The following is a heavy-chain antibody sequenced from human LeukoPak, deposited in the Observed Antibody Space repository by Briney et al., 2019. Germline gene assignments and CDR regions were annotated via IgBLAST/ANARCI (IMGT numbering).Heavy chain of an antibody. J-gene: IGHJ4*02. D-gene: IGHD1-14*01. CDR1: GFIFTNFA. CDR2: ISNDERNK. V-gene: IGHV3-30-3*02. Sequence: PGRSLRLFYAASGFIFTNFAMHWVRQAPGKGLEWVAVISNDERNKYYADSVKGRFTISRDNSKNTLYLQMNSLRAEDTAVYYCAKKSGVKHLTPVDYWGQGTLVTVSS. CDR3: AKKSGVKHLTPVDY.